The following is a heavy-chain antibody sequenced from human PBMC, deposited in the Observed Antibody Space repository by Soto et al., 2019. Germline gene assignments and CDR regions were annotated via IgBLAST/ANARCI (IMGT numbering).Heavy chain of an antibody. D-gene: IGHD4-17*01. CDR1: GGSISSYY. CDR2: IYYSGST. V-gene: IGHV4-59*08. CDR3: ASLLNDYGDYALDY. J-gene: IGHJ4*02. Sequence: KPSETLSLTCTVSGGSISSYYWSWIRQPPGKGLEWIGYIYYSGSTNYNPSLKSRVTISVDTSKNQFSLKLSSVTAADTAVYYCASLLNDYGDYALDYWGQGTLVTVSS.